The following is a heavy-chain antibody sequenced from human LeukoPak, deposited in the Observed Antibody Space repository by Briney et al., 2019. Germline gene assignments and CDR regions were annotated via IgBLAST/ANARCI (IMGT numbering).Heavy chain of an antibody. Sequence: GGSLRLSCAASGFTVSSNYMSWVRQAPGKGLEWVSVSYSGGSTYYADSVKGRFTISRDNSKSTLNLQMNSLRAEDTAVYYCAREAYYSDSGGYSHWGQGTLVTVSS. V-gene: IGHV3-66*01. D-gene: IGHD3-22*01. CDR1: GFTVSSNY. J-gene: IGHJ4*02. CDR2: SYSGGST. CDR3: AREAYYSDSGGYSH.